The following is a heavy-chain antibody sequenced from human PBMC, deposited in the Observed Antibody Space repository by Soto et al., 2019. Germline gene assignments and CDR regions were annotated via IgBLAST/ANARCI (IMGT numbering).Heavy chain of an antibody. D-gene: IGHD2-2*01. CDR1: GGTFSSYA. J-gene: IGHJ6*02. CDR2: VIPSFGTA. V-gene: IGHV1-69*13. Sequence: GASVKVSCKASGGTFSSYAISWVRQAPGQGLEWMGGVIPSFGTANYAQKFKGRVTITADESTSTASMEMSSLTSEDTAVYYCARDTRSVVPANPHGMDVWGQGTTVTVSS. CDR3: ARDTRSVVPANPHGMDV.